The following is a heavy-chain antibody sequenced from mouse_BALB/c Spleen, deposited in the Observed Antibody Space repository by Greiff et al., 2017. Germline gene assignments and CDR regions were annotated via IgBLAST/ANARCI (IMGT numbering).Heavy chain of an antibody. V-gene: IGHV1S56*01. J-gene: IGHJ4*01. CDR1: GYTFTSYY. D-gene: IGHD2-1*01. Sequence: VQLVESGPELVKPGASVRISCKASGYTFTSYYIHWVKQRPGQGLEWIGWIYPGNVNTKYNEKFKGKATLTADKSSSTAYMQLSSLTSEDSAVYFCARWGVYYGTPMDYWGQGTSVTVSS. CDR2: IYPGNVNT. CDR3: ARWGVYYGTPMDY.